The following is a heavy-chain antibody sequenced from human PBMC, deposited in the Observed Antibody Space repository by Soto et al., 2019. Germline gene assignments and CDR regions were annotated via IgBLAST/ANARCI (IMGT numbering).Heavy chain of an antibody. CDR2: IPQEGVDG. J-gene: IGHJ6*02. V-gene: IGHV3-7*03. CDR3: ASYHLIMPSPDFVYGSDV. Sequence: PGGSLRLSCEVSGFVFSMYSMSWVRQTPGKGLEWVAKIPQEGVDGHYADSVKGRFTISRDNGKNSLYLQMNNLRAEDTAVYYCASYHLIMPSPDFVYGSDVWGRGATVTVSS. D-gene: IGHD2-2*01. CDR1: GFVFSMYS.